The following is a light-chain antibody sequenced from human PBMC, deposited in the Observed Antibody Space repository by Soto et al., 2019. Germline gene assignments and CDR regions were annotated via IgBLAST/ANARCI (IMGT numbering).Light chain of an antibody. J-gene: IGLJ1*01. CDR1: SSEVGGYDY. V-gene: IGLV2-14*03. Sequence: QSVLTQPASVFGAPGESIAISFTGNSSEVGGYDYVSWYQQLPGKAPKLMIYDVNNRPSGASNRFSGSKSGNTASLTISGLQAEDEADYYCSSYTSSSTHVFGTGTKVTVL. CDR2: DVN. CDR3: SSYTSSSTHV.